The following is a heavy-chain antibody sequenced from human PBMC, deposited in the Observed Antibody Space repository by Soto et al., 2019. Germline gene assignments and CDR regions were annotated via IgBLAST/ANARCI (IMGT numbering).Heavy chain of an antibody. D-gene: IGHD2-21*02. V-gene: IGHV4-39*01. Sequence: QLQLQESGPGLVGPSETLSLTCTVSGGSINTYNLFWAWVRQPPGKGLEWIASIHYGGNAYYSPSLTTRATISRDTSKNRVSLELTSVTAADTAVYFCARVNVTLDLWGHGTLVTVSS. CDR2: IHYGGNA. J-gene: IGHJ4*01. CDR1: GGSINTYNLF. CDR3: ARVNVTLDL.